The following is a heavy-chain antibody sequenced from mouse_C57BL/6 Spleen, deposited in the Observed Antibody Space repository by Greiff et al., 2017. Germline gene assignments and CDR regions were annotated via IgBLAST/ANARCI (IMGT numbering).Heavy chain of an antibody. Sequence: VKVVESGAELVKPGASVKISCKASGYAFSSYWMNWVKQRPGKGLEWIGQIYPGDGDTNYNGKFKGKATLTADKSSSTAYMQLSSLTSEDSAVYFCARSRSPGYWGQGTTLTVSS. CDR2: IYPGDGDT. J-gene: IGHJ2*01. CDR1: GYAFSSYW. CDR3: ARSRSPGY. V-gene: IGHV1-80*01. D-gene: IGHD6-2*01.